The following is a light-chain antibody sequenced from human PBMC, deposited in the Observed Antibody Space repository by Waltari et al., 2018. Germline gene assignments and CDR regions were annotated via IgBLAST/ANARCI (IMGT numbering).Light chain of an antibody. CDR1: QSITNW. V-gene: IGKV1-5*03. CDR3: QQYDNYWT. Sequence: DIQMTQSPSTLSASAGDRVNITCRASQSITNWLAWYQQKPGKAHKLLIYKASNLESGVPSRFSGSGSGTEFTLTISSLQPDDFATYYCQQYDNYWTFGQGTKVEIK. CDR2: KAS. J-gene: IGKJ1*01.